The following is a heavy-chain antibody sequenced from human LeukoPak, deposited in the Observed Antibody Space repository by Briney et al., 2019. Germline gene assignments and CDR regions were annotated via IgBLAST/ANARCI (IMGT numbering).Heavy chain of an antibody. V-gene: IGHV3-23*01. CDR2: ISISGDAT. CDR1: GFSLSRNA. CDR3: AKEIRPSDY. J-gene: IGHJ4*02. Sequence: PGGSLRLSCAVSGFSLSRNAMTWVRQAPGKGLQWISSISISGDATDYEDSVKGRFTIYRDISKNTLYLQMNSLRVDDTAVYYCAKEIRPSDYWGQGTLVTVSS.